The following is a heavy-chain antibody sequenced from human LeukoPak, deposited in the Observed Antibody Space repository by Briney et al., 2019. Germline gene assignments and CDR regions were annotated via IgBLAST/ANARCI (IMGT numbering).Heavy chain of an antibody. J-gene: IGHJ5*02. V-gene: IGHV4-61*02. CDR3: ARDARGYGGRWFDP. D-gene: IGHD3-22*01. Sequence: SETLSLTCTVSGGSISSGSYYWSWIRQPAGKGLEWIGRIYTSGSTNYNPSLKSRVTISVDTSKNKFSLKLSSVTAADTAVYYCARDARGYGGRWFDPWGQGTLVTVSS. CDR2: IYTSGST. CDR1: GGSISSGSYY.